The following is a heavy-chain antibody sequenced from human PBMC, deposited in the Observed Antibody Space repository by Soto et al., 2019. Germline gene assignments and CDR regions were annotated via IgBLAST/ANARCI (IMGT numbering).Heavy chain of an antibody. Sequence: SVKVSCKASGGTFSSYAISWVRQAPGQGLEWMGGIIPIFGTANYAQKFQGRVTITADESTSTAYMELSSLRSEDTAVYYCATVVRATTRDNWFDPWGQGTLVTVSS. CDR1: GGTFSSYA. CDR3: ATVVRATTRDNWFDP. V-gene: IGHV1-69*13. CDR2: IIPIFGTA. J-gene: IGHJ5*02. D-gene: IGHD1-26*01.